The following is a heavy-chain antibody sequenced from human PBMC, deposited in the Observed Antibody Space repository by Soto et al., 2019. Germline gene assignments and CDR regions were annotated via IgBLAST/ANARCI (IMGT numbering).Heavy chain of an antibody. J-gene: IGHJ4*02. D-gene: IGHD6-19*01. CDR2: VYYSGFT. CDR1: GVSISSYY. Sequence: QVQLQEAGPGLVKPSETLSLTCTVSGVSISSYYWSWIRKLPGQGLEWVGYVYYSGFTNYNPSLKSLVTISLDTSKMQFSLRLNSVTAADTAIYYRARDRDTSGSSFAIWGQGTLVTVST. V-gene: IGHV4-59*01. CDR3: ARDRDTSGSSFAI.